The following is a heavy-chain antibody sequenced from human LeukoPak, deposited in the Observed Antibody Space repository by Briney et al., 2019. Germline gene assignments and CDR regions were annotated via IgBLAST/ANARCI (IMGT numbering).Heavy chain of an antibody. CDR2: INSGGSTK. CDR3: ARLYSSSSGLRASDY. CDR1: GFSFSSSE. D-gene: IGHD6-6*01. V-gene: IGHV3-48*03. J-gene: IGHJ4*02. Sequence: GGSLRLSCAASGFSFSSSEMNWVRQAPGKGPEWVSHINSGGSTKYYADSVRGRFTMSRDNAKNSLYLQMNSLRAEDTAVYYCARLYSSSSGLRASDYWGQGTLVTVSS.